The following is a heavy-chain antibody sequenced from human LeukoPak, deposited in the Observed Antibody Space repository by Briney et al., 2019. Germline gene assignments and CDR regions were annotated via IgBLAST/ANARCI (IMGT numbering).Heavy chain of an antibody. CDR1: GFIFSSYA. J-gene: IGHJ4*02. V-gene: IGHV3-23*01. CDR3: AKTRGGVVATTSDY. CDR2: ISGSGGSI. D-gene: IGHD5-12*01. Sequence: GGSLRLSCAASGFIFSSYAMSWVRQAPGKGLGGVAVISGSGGSIYDADSVKGRFTISRDNSKNTLYLQMNSLRVEDTAVYYCAKTRGGVVATTSDYWGQGTLVTVSS.